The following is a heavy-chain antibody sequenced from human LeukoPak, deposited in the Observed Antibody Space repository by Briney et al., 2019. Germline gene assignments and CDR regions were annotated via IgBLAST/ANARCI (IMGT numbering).Heavy chain of an antibody. D-gene: IGHD2-2*01. V-gene: IGHV5-51*01. J-gene: IGHJ5*02. CDR1: GYSFTGYW. Sequence: GESLQISCKGSGYSFTGYWIGWVRQMPGKGLEWMGIIYPGDSDTRYSPSFQGQVTISADKSISTAYLQWSSLKASDTAMYYCARLSSRVQLPGFNSFDPWGQGTLVTVSS. CDR3: ARLSSRVQLPGFNSFDP. CDR2: IYPGDSDT.